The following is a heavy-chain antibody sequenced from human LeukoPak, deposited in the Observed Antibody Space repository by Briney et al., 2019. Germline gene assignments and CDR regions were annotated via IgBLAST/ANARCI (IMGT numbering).Heavy chain of an antibody. J-gene: IGHJ4*02. CDR2: ISGSGRTT. CDR1: GFTFNIYA. D-gene: IGHD4-4*01. Sequence: GGSLRLPCVASGFTFNIYAMNWVRQAPGKGLEWVSIISGSGRTTFYADSVKGRFTISRDNSMNTLYLQMNSLSAEDTAIYYCAKAFTTEITRFFENWGQGAQVTVSS. V-gene: IGHV3-23*01. CDR3: AKAFTTEITRFFEN.